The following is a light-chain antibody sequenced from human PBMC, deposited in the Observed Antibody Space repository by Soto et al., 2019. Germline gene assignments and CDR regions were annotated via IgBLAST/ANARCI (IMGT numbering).Light chain of an antibody. J-gene: IGKJ1*01. CDR2: DGS. V-gene: IGKV3-20*01. Sequence: DIALTQSPATLSLSPGEGATLSCTASQSISRLYLSWYQQKPGQPPRLLIYDGSTRATGIPDRFSGSGSGTDFTLTISKLEPGDFAVYDGQQYETSDTWTFGQGTKVDIK. CDR3: QQYETSDTWT. CDR1: QSISRLY.